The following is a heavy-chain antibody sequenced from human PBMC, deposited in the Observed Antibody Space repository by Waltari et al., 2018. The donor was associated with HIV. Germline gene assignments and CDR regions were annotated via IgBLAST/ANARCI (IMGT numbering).Heavy chain of an antibody. V-gene: IGHV4-59*01. D-gene: IGHD3-22*01. CDR1: GGSISSYY. J-gene: IGHJ6*02. CDR3: ARLYYYDSSGYSRYYYGMDV. CDR2: IYYSGST. Sequence: QVQLQESGPGLVKPSETLSLTCTVSGGSISSYYWSWIRQPPGKGLEWIGYIYYSGSTNYNPSRKGRVTISVDTSKNQFSLKLSSVTAADTAVYYCARLYYYDSSGYSRYYYGMDVWGQGT.